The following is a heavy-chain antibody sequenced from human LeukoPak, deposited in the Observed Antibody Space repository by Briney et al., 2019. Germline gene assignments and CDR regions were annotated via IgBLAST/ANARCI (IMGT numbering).Heavy chain of an antibody. Sequence: PSGTLSLTCAVSGGSISSSNWWSLVRQPPGKVLEWNGEIYHSGSTNYNPSLKSRVTISVDKSKNQFSLKLSSVTAADTAVYFWERAAYDILTGPAAPTLFDYWGQGTLVTVSS. CDR2: IYHSGST. CDR3: ERAAYDILTGPAAPTLFDY. J-gene: IGHJ4*02. V-gene: IGHV4-4*02. D-gene: IGHD3-9*01. CDR1: GGSISSSNW.